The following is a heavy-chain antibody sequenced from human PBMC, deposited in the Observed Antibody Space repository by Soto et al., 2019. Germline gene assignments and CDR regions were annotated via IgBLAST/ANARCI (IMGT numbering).Heavy chain of an antibody. Sequence: SETLSLTCAVYGLSFSGYYWSWIRQPPGKGLEWIGEINHSGSTNYNPSLKSRVTISVDTSKNQFSLKLSSVTAADTAVYYCARGVAGSDYWGQGTLVTVSS. CDR1: GLSFSGYY. D-gene: IGHD6-19*01. V-gene: IGHV4-34*01. CDR3: ARGVAGSDY. CDR2: INHSGST. J-gene: IGHJ4*02.